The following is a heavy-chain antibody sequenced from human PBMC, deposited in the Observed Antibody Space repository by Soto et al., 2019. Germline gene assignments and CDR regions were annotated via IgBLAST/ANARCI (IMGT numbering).Heavy chain of an antibody. CDR1: GDTFASCD. D-gene: IGHD2-2*01. J-gene: IGHJ6*03. CDR2: MNPNSGNT. V-gene: IGHV1-8*01. Sequence: ASVEVSCEASGDTFASCDSNWVRQATGQGLEWMGWMNPNSGNTGYAQKFQGRVTMTRNTSISTAYMELSSLRSGDTAVYYCARGRHDILVVPAAPYYYYYTAVRGKGTTVPVSS. CDR3: ARGRHDILVVPAAPYYYYYTAV.